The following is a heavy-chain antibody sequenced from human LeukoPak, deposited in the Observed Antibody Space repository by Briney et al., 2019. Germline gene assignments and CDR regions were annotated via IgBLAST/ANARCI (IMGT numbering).Heavy chain of an antibody. CDR1: GYTFTSYY. V-gene: IGHV1-46*01. CDR3: ARDLFPPYYDSSGYKHGVDY. Sequence: ASVKVSCKASGYTFTSYYMHWVRQAPGQGLEWMGIINPSGGSTSYAQKFQGRVTMTRDTSTSTVYMELSSLRSEDTAVYYCARDLFPPYYDSSGYKHGVDYWGQGTLVTVSS. J-gene: IGHJ4*02. CDR2: INPSGGST. D-gene: IGHD3-22*01.